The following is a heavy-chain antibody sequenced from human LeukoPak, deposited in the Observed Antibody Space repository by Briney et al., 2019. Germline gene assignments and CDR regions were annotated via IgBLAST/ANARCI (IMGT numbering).Heavy chain of an antibody. CDR2: MNPNSGNT. J-gene: IGHJ3*02. D-gene: IGHD5-18*01. CDR1: GYTFTSYY. V-gene: IGHV1-8*03. CDR3: ARGSGYSYRDAFDI. Sequence: ASVKVSCKASGYTFTSYYMHWVRQAPGQGLEWMAWMNPNSGNTGYAQKFQGRVTITRNTSISTAYMELSSLRSEDTAVYYCARGSGYSYRDAFDIWGQGTMVTVSS.